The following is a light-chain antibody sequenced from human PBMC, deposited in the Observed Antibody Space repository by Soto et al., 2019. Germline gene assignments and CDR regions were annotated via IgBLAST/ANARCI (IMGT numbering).Light chain of an antibody. J-gene: IGKJ4*01. Sequence: EIVLTQSPDTLSLSPGEGATLYCRASQSLSSNFLAWYQQRPGQAPRLLIYAASSRATGIPDRFSGSGSGTDFTLTIRRLEPEDFAVYYCQQYGSSPRTFGGGTKVDIK. V-gene: IGKV3-20*01. CDR3: QQYGSSPRT. CDR1: QSLSSNF. CDR2: AAS.